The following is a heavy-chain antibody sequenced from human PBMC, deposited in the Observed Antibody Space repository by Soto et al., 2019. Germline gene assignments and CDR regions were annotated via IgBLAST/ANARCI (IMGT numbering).Heavy chain of an antibody. Sequence: QVQLVESGGGVVQPGRSLRLSSAASGFTFGNFGIHWVRQAPGKGLEWVADISSDGSRKFYADSVKGRFTISRDNSKNTLYLQMNSLRTEDTAVYFCARGCSGGTNCFYFDFWGQGILVTVSS. J-gene: IGHJ4*02. CDR2: ISSDGSRK. D-gene: IGHD6-13*01. CDR1: GFTFGNFG. V-gene: IGHV3-30*03. CDR3: ARGCSGGTNCFYFDF.